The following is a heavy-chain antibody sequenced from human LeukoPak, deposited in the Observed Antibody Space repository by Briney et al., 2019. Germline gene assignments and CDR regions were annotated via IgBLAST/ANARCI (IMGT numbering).Heavy chain of an antibody. CDR1: GGFISSYY. CDR3: ARRTALGHYYMDV. J-gene: IGHJ6*03. V-gene: IGHV4-4*07. D-gene: IGHD1/OR15-1a*01. Sequence: SETLSLTCTVSGGFISSYYWSWIRQAAGKGLEWIGRIYTSGSTNYNPSLKSRVTISVDTSKNQFSLKLSSVTAADTAVYYCARRTALGHYYMDVWGKGTTVTVSS. CDR2: IYTSGST.